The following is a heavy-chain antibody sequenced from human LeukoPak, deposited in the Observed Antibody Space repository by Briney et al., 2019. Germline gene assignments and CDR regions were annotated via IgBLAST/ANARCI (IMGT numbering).Heavy chain of an antibody. J-gene: IGHJ4*02. D-gene: IGHD2-15*01. CDR3: ARASDGDCSGGSCFLDY. V-gene: IGHV4-30-2*01. CDR2: IYHSGST. Sequence: LRLSCAASGFTFDDYAMHWVRQAPGKGLEWIGYIYHSGSTYYNPSLKSRVTISVDRSKNQFSLKLSSVTAADTAVYYCARASDGDCSGGSCFLDYWGQGTLVTVSS. CDR1: GFTFDDYA.